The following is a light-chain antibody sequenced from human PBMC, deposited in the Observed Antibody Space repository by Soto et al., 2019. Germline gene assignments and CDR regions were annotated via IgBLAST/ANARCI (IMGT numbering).Light chain of an antibody. CDR3: SAYTSSSTYV. Sequence: QSVLTQPPSVSGSPGQSVTISCTGTSSDVGSYNRVSWYQQPPGTAPKLMIYEVSNRPSGVPDRFSGSKSGNTASLTISGLQAEDEADYSCSAYTSSSTYVVGTGTNVTVL. V-gene: IGLV2-18*02. CDR1: SSDVGSYNR. CDR2: EVS. J-gene: IGLJ1*01.